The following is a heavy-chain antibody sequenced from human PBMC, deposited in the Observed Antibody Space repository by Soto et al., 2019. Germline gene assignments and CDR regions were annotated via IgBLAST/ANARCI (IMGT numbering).Heavy chain of an antibody. D-gene: IGHD5-12*01. CDR2: ISIYSGDT. J-gene: IGHJ5*02. V-gene: IGHV1-18*01. CDR3: ARHHGPTTSENWFDP. CDR1: GYTFFTYD. Sequence: QVHLVQSGVGVKTPGASVRVSCQASGYTFFTYDISWVRQAPGQGLEWMGWISIYSGDTKYAQKFQGRVTMTTDTSTTTTYLELRSLRSDDTAVYYCARHHGPTTSENWFDPWGQGTLVTVSS.